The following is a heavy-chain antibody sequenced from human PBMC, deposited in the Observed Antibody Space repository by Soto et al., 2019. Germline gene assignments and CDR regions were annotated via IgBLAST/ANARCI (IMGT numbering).Heavy chain of an antibody. CDR1: GGSISSYY. J-gene: IGHJ6*02. Sequence: SETLSLTCTVSGGSISSYYLSWIRQPPGKGLEWIGYISYSGSTNYNSSLKSRVTISVDTSKNQFSLKLSSVTAADTTVYYCAREGVTPSYYYYYGMDVWGQGTTVTVSS. CDR3: AREGVTPSYYYYYGMDV. V-gene: IGHV4-59*01. D-gene: IGHD5-18*01. CDR2: ISYSGST.